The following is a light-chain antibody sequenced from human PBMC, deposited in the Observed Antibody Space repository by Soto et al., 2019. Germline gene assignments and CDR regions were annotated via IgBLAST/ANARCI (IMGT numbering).Light chain of an antibody. Sequence: QSALTQSASVSGSPGQSITISCTGTSSDVGNYNLVSWYQQHPGKAPKLMIHEGSKRPSGVSNRFSGSKSGNTASLTISGLQAEDEANYYCSSYTSSSTVMFGGGTKLTVL. V-gene: IGLV2-14*02. CDR3: SSYTSSSTVM. J-gene: IGLJ3*02. CDR1: SSDVGNYNL. CDR2: EGS.